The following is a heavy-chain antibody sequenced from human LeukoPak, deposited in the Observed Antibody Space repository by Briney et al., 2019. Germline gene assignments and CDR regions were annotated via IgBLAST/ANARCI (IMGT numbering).Heavy chain of an antibody. CDR2: ISHSGST. Sequence: SETLSLTCAVYGGSFSGYYWSWIRQPPGKGLEWIGEISHSGSTNYNPSLKSRVTISVDTSKNQFSLKLSSVTAADTAVYYCAYHYYGSGSYKSSGWGQGTLVTVSS. CDR1: GGSFSGYY. D-gene: IGHD3-10*01. J-gene: IGHJ4*02. V-gene: IGHV4-34*01. CDR3: AYHYYGSGSYKSSG.